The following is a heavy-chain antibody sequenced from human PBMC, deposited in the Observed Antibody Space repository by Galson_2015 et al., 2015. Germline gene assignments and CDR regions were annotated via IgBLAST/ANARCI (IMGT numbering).Heavy chain of an antibody. J-gene: IGHJ3*02. V-gene: IGHV4-39*01. CDR1: GGSISSSSYY. CDR3: AYNYCSGGSCQAFDI. D-gene: IGHD2-15*01. CDR2: IYYSGST. Sequence: ETLSLTCTVSGGSISSSSYYWGWIRQPPGKGLEWIGSIYYSGSTYYNPSLKSRVTISVDTSKNQFSLKLSSVTAADTAVYYCAYNYCSGGSCQAFDIWGQGTMVTVPS.